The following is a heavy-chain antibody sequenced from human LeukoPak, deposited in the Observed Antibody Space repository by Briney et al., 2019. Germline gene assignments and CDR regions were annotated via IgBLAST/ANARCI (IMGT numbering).Heavy chain of an antibody. CDR2: IYTTGST. J-gene: IGHJ3*02. CDR3: ARANLPAEYNPGDTAMEKAFDI. D-gene: IGHD5-18*01. V-gene: IGHV4-61*02. Sequence: PSQTLSLTCTVSGGSISSGSSYWSWIRQPAGKGLEWIGRIYTTGSTNYNPSLKSRVTISVDTSKNQFSLKLSSVTAADTAVYYCARANLPAEYNPGDTAMEKAFDIWGQGTMVTVSS. CDR1: GGSISSGSSY.